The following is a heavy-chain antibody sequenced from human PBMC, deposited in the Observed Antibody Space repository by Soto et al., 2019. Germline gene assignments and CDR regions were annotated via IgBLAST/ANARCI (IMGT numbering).Heavy chain of an antibody. CDR1: GYTFTSYG. J-gene: IGHJ4*02. D-gene: IGHD4-17*01. V-gene: IGHV1-18*04. CDR2: ISGYNGNT. CDR3: ARDGQIAPAHGTVTTFDY. Sequence: QVQLVQSGAEVKKPGASVKVSCKASGYTFTSYGISWVRQAAGQGLEWMGWISGYNGNTNYGQKLQDRVTMTSDTSTSTAYMELRSLRSDDTAVYYCARDGQIAPAHGTVTTFDYWGQGSLVTVSS.